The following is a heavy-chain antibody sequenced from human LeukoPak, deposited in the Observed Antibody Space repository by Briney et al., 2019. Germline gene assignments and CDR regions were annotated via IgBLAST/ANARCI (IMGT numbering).Heavy chain of an antibody. Sequence: ASVKVSCKASGYTFTSYDINWVRQATGQGLEWMGWMNPNSGNTGYAQKFQGRVTMTRNTSISTAYMELSSLRSEDTAVYYCARGLLQWLVYYYYYMDVWGKGTTVTVSS. V-gene: IGHV1-8*01. CDR2: MNPNSGNT. J-gene: IGHJ6*03. D-gene: IGHD6-19*01. CDR1: GYTFTSYD. CDR3: ARGLLQWLVYYYYYMDV.